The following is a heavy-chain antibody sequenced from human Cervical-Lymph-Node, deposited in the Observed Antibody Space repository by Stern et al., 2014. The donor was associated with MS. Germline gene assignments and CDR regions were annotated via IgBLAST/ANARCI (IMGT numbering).Heavy chain of an antibody. D-gene: IGHD3/OR15-3a*01. J-gene: IGHJ2*01. CDR3: ARATLGGLDWYFDL. CDR2: INYSGRT. V-gene: IGHV4-31*03. CDR1: GDSISSGGYY. Sequence: QLQLQESGPGLVKPSQTLSLTCTVSGDSISSGGYYWSWIRQHPGKGLEWIGYINYSGRTYYKPSLKSRVTISLDTSKNTFSLKLTSVTAADTAVYYCARATLGGLDWYFDLWGRGTLVTASS.